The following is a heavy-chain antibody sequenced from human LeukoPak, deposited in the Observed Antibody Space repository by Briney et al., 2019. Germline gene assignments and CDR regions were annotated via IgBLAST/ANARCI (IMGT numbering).Heavy chain of an antibody. J-gene: IGHJ4*02. CDR1: GFTFDDYA. CDR3: AKDMGHVGVALD. CDR2: ISWNSGNT. V-gene: IGHV3-9*01. Sequence: GGSLRLSCAASGFTFDDYAMHWVRQAPGKGLEWVSSISWNSGNTDYADSVKGRFTISRDSAKNSLYLQMNSLRAEDTALYYCAKDMGHVGVALDWGQGTLVTVSS. D-gene: IGHD1-26*01.